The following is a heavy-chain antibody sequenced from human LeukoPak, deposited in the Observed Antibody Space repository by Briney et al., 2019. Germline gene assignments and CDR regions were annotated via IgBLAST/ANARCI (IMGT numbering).Heavy chain of an antibody. CDR2: ISYDGSNK. Sequence: PGRSLRLSCAASGFTFSSYAMHWVRQAPGKGLEWVAVISYDGSNKYYADSVKGRFTISRDNSKNTLYLQMNSLRAEDTAVYYCARDPILRGFDYWGQGTLVTVSS. D-gene: IGHD1-26*01. J-gene: IGHJ4*02. CDR3: ARDPILRGFDY. V-gene: IGHV3-30-3*01. CDR1: GFTFSSYA.